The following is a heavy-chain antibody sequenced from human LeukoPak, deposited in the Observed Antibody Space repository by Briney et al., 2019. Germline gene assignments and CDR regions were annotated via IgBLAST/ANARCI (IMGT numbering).Heavy chain of an antibody. D-gene: IGHD3-3*01. V-gene: IGHV3-23*01. Sequence: PGGSLRLSCAASGFTFSSYVMSWVRQAPGKGLEWVSAISGSGGSTYYADSVKGRFTISRDNSKNTLYLQMNSLRAEDTAVYYCAKFGLRFLEWLSLGDDAFDIWGQGTMVTVSS. CDR3: AKFGLRFLEWLSLGDDAFDI. CDR1: GFTFSSYV. CDR2: ISGSGGST. J-gene: IGHJ3*02.